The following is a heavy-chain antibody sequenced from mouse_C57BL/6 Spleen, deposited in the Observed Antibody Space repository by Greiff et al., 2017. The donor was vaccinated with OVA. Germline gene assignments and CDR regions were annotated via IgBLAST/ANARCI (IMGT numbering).Heavy chain of an antibody. D-gene: IGHD4-1*01. CDR1: GYTFTSYW. Sequence: QVQLKQPGAELVRPGSSVKLSCKASGYTFTSYWMDWVKQRPGQGLEWIGNIYPSDSETHYNQKFKDKATLTVDKSSSTAYMQLSSLTSEDSAVYYCARGTGTGWYFDVWGTGTTVTVSS. J-gene: IGHJ1*03. V-gene: IGHV1-61*01. CDR2: IYPSDSET. CDR3: ARGTGTGWYFDV.